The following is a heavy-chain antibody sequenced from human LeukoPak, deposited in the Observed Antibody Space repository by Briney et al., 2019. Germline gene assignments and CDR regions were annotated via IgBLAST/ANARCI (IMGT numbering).Heavy chain of an antibody. CDR1: GFTFSSYA. J-gene: IGHJ5*02. V-gene: IGHV3-30*18. CDR2: ISYDGSNK. Sequence: HPGGSLRLSCAASGFTFSSYAMSWVRQAPGKGLEWVAVISYDGSNKYYADSVKGRFTISRDNSKNTLYLQMNSLRAEDTAVYYCAKDEESMPAISDPWGQGTLVTVSS. D-gene: IGHD2-2*01. CDR3: AKDEESMPAISDP.